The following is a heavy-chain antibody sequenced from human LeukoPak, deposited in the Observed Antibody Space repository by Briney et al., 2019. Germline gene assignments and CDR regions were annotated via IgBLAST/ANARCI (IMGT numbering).Heavy chain of an antibody. V-gene: IGHV5-51*01. J-gene: IGHJ6*02. CDR2: IYPGDSDT. D-gene: IGHD3-22*01. CDR1: GYSFTSYW. CDR3: ARPEYYYDSSGYGGMDV. Sequence: GESLKISCKGSGYSFTSYWIGWVRQMPGKGLEWTGIIYPGDSDTRYSPSFQGQVTISADKSISTAYLQWSSLKASDTAMYYCARPEYYYDSSGYGGMDVWGQGTTVTVSS.